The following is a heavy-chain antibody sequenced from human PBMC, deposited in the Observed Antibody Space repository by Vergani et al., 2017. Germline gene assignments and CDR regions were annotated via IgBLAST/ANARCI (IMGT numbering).Heavy chain of an antibody. CDR1: GFTFSSYA. CDR2: ISGSGGST. J-gene: IGHJ4*02. D-gene: IGHD3-10*01. V-gene: IGHV3-23*01. CDR3: AKDRGPFYGSVIGDY. Sequence: EVQMLESGGGLVQPGGSLRLSCAASGFTFSSYAMSWVRQAQGKGLEWVSAISGSGGSTYYADSVKGRFTSSRDNSKNTLYLQMNSLRAEDTAVYYCAKDRGPFYGSVIGDYWGQGTLVTVSS.